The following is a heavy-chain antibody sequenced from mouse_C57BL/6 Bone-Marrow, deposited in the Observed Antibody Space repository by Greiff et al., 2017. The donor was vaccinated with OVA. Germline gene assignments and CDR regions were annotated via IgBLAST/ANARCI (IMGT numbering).Heavy chain of an antibody. J-gene: IGHJ3*01. D-gene: IGHD2-4*01. V-gene: IGHV1-26*01. Sequence: EVKLQQSGPELVKPGASVKISCKASGYTFTDYYMNWVKQSHGKSLAWIGDINPNNGGTSYNQKFKGKATLTVDKSSSTAYMELRRLTSEDSAVYYCARHDYDGGFAYWGQGTLVTVSA. CDR1: GYTFTDYY. CDR3: ARHDYDGGFAY. CDR2: INPNNGGT.